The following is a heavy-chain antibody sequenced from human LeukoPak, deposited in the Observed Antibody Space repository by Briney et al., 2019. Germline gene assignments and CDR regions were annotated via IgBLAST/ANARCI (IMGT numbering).Heavy chain of an antibody. J-gene: IGHJ5*02. CDR2: ITSSSDYI. Sequence: GGSLRLSCAGSGFSFSHYAINWVRQAPGKGLEWVSSITSSSDYIYYADSVKGRFTISRDNAKNLLYLQMNSLRAEDTAVYYCAKGDKMLTWRRTYNRFDPWGQGTLVTVSS. D-gene: IGHD3-16*01. V-gene: IGHV3-21*01. CDR1: GFSFSHYA. CDR3: AKGDKMLTWRRTYNRFDP.